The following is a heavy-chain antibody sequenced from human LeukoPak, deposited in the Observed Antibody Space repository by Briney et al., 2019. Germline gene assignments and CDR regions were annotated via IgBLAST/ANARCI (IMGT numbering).Heavy chain of an antibody. D-gene: IGHD6-13*01. V-gene: IGHV3-73*01. J-gene: IGHJ5*02. CDR1: GFTFSGSA. CDR2: IRSKANSYAT. CDR3: TRRYSSSWSGFDP. Sequence: GGSLRLSCAASGFTFSGSAMHWVRQASGKGLEWVGRIRSKANSYATAYAASVKGRFTISRDDSKNTAYLQTNSLKTEDTAVYYCTRRYSSSWSGFDPWGQGTLVTVSS.